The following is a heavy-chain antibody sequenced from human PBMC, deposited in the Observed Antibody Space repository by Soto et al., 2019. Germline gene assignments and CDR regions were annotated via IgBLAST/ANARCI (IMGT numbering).Heavy chain of an antibody. V-gene: IGHV1-69*13. D-gene: IGHD4-17*01. J-gene: IGHJ6*02. Sequence: ASVKVSCKASGGTFSSYAISWVRQAPGQGLEWMGGIIPIFGTANYAQKFQGRVTITADESTSTAYMELSSLRSEDTAVYYCERQATTVGYYYYYGMDVWGQGTTVTVSS. CDR3: ERQATTVGYYYYYGMDV. CDR1: GGTFSSYA. CDR2: IIPIFGTA.